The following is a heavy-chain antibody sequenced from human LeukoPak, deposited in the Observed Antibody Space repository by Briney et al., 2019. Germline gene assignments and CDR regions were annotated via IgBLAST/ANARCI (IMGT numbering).Heavy chain of an antibody. J-gene: IGHJ4*02. D-gene: IGHD3-22*01. V-gene: IGHV4-59*01. CDR3: ARVGIAALNTHYYDSSGYYYFDY. CDR2: IYYSGST. Sequence: RSSETLSLTCAVYGGSFSGYYWSWIRQPPGKGLEWIGYIYYSGSTNYNPSLKSRVTISVDTSKNQFSLKLSSVTAADTAVYYCARVGIAALNTHYYDSSGYYYFDYWGQGTLVTVSS. CDR1: GGSFSGYY.